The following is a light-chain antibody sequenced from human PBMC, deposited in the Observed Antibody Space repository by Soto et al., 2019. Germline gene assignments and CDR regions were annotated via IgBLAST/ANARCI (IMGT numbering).Light chain of an antibody. CDR2: GIS. J-gene: IGKJ5*01. CDR1: QSVDSN. V-gene: IGKV3-15*01. Sequence: EIVMTQSPGTLSLSPGETATLSCRASQSVDSNYLAWYQQKPGQAPRLLVYGISTRATDIPARFSGSGSGTEFPLTIGSLQSKDFGIYYCQKHSKCPTPFGQGTRLEIK. CDR3: QKHSKCPTP.